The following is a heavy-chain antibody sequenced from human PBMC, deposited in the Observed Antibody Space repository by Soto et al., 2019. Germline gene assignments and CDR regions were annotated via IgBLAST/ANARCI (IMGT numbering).Heavy chain of an antibody. CDR3: ARDWGGAAAGYYYYGMDV. V-gene: IGHV3-21*01. Sequence: WGSLRLSCAASGFTFSSYSMNWFRQSPGKGLEWVSSISSSSSYIYYADSVKGRFTISRDNAKNSLYLQMNSLRAEDTAVYYCARDWGGAAAGYYYYGMDVWGQGTTVTVSS. J-gene: IGHJ6*02. D-gene: IGHD6-13*01. CDR2: ISSSSSYI. CDR1: GFTFSSYS.